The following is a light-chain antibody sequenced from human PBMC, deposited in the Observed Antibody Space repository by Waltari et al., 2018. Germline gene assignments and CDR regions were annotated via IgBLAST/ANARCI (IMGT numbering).Light chain of an antibody. CDR2: DVS. CDR1: TSHVVGYNY. Sequence: QSALTQPRSVSGSPGQSVTISCTGPTSHVVGYNYVSWYQQHPGKAPKLMIYDVSKRPSGVPDRFSGSKSGNTASLTISGLQAEDEADYYCCSYAGSYVFGTGTKVTVL. J-gene: IGLJ1*01. CDR3: CSYAGSYV. V-gene: IGLV2-11*01.